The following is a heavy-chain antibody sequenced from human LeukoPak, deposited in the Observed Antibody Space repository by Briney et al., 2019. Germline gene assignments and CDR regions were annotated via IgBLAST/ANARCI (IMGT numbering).Heavy chain of an antibody. CDR3: ASSPLDGYYFDY. V-gene: IGHV1-18*01. CDR1: GYTLTSYG. J-gene: IGHJ4*02. CDR2: ISAYNGNT. Sequence: GASVKVSCKASGYTLTSYGISWVRQAPGQGLEWMGWISAYNGNTNYAQKLQGRVTMTTDTSTSTAYMELRGLRSDDTAVYYCASSPLDGYYFDYWGQGTLVTVSS.